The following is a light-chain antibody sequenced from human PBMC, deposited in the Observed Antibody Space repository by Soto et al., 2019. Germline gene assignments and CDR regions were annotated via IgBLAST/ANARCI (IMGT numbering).Light chain of an antibody. J-gene: IGKJ1*01. CDR3: QQSHSMPWT. CDR1: QSIGSS. CDR2: AAS. V-gene: IGKV1-39*01. Sequence: DIPMTQSPSSLSASVGDRVTISCRASQSIGSSINWYQQKPREAPKLLIFAASTVQSGVPSRISGSGSGTDFTLTISSLQPEDFATYYCQQSHSMPWTFGQGTKVGIK.